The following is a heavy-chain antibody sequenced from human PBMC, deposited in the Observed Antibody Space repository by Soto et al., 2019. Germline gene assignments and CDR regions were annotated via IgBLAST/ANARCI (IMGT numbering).Heavy chain of an antibody. J-gene: IGHJ4*02. CDR1: GGSISGYY. CDR3: ARGGRLDYGQPPQLDY. V-gene: IGHV4-59*01. Sequence: QVQLQESGPGLVKPSETLSLTCSVSGGSISGYYWSWIRQPPGKGLEWIGYMYYSGTTNYNPSLKSRVTISVDTTKNQVSLKVTSVTAADTAVYYCARGGRLDYGQPPQLDYWGQGTLVTVSS. CDR2: MYYSGTT. D-gene: IGHD4-17*01.